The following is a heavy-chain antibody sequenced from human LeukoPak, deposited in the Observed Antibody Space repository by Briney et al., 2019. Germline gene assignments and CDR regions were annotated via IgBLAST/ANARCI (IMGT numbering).Heavy chain of an antibody. V-gene: IGHV1-2*02. CDR3: ARDWYYGSGRDLGY. Sequence: ASVKVSCKASGYTFTSYDINWGRQAPGQGREWMGWINPNSGGTNYAQKFQGRVTMTRDTSISTAYMELSRLRSDDTAVYYCARDWYYGSGRDLGYWGQGTLVTVSS. D-gene: IGHD3-10*01. CDR1: GYTFTSYD. J-gene: IGHJ4*02. CDR2: INPNSGGT.